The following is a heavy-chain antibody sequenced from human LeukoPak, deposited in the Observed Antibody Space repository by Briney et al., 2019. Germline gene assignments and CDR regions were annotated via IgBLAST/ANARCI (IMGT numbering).Heavy chain of an antibody. Sequence: GGSLRLSCAASGFTFNNNYMRWVRQAPGKRLEWVSLIYSGGSTSYADPVKGRFTTSRDSAENTLYLQLNSLRVEDTAMYYCVRDRRDGLLYWGQGTTVTVSS. V-gene: IGHV3-53*01. CDR2: IYSGGST. CDR3: VRDRRDGLLY. J-gene: IGHJ4*02. D-gene: IGHD5-24*01. CDR1: GFTFNNNY.